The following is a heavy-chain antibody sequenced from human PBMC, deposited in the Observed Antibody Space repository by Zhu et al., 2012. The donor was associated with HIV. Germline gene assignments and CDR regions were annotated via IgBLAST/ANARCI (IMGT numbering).Heavy chain of an antibody. D-gene: IGHD3-10*01. CDR1: GFTFSSYA. J-gene: IGHJ4*02. CDR3: SKTTGPSLITHFDY. CDR2: ISGSGVTT. Sequence: EVQFLESGGGLVQPGGSLRLSCVASGFTFSSYAMSWVRQAPGKGLEWVSSISGSGVTTHYADSVKGRFTISRDNSKDTSYLQINDLKVDDTAIYYCSKTTGPSLITHFDYWGQGSPGHRLL. V-gene: IGHV3-23*01.